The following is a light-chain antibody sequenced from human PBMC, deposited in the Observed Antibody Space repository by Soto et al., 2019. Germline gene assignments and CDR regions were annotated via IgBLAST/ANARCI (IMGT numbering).Light chain of an antibody. CDR2: GAS. CDR3: QQYGSSPLYT. V-gene: IGKV3-20*01. Sequence: EIVLTQSPGTLSLSPGERATLSCRASQSVSSSYLAWYQQKPGQAPRLLIYGASSRATGIPDRFSGSGSGTDFTLYISRLEPEDLAVYYCQQYGSSPLYTFGQGTKLEIK. J-gene: IGKJ2*01. CDR1: QSVSSSY.